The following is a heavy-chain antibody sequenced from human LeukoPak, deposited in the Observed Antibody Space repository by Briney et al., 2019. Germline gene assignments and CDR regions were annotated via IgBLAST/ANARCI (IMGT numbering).Heavy chain of an antibody. CDR2: IYYSGST. CDR1: GGSISSYY. Sequence: PPETLSLTCTVSGGSISSYYWSWIRQPPGKGLEWIGYIYYSGSTNYNPSLKSRVTISVDTSKNQFSLKLSSVTAADTAVYYCARDTSYYYGMDVWGQGTTVTVSS. D-gene: IGHD3-3*01. J-gene: IGHJ6*02. CDR3: ARDTSYYYGMDV. V-gene: IGHV4-59*01.